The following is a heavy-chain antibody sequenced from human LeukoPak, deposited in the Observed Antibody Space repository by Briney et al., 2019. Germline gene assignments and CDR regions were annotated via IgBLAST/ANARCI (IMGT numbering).Heavy chain of an antibody. CDR1: GFTFSSYS. CDR2: ISSSSSYI. D-gene: IGHD6-13*01. CDR3: AILPGYSSSWYEVDY. V-gene: IGHV3-21*04. Sequence: GGSLRLSCAASGFTFSSYSMNWVRQAPGKGLEWVSSISSSSSYIYYADSVKGRFTISRDNSKNTLYLQMNSPRAEDTAVYYCAILPGYSSSWYEVDYWGQGTLVTVSS. J-gene: IGHJ4*02.